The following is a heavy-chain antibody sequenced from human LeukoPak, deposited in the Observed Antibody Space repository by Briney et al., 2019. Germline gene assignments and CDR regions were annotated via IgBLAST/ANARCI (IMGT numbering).Heavy chain of an antibody. Sequence: SETLSLTCTVSGGSISTYYWSWIRQPPGKGLEWIGYIHYSGSTSYNPSLKSRITISVDTSKNQLSLILNYVTAADTAVYYCAREYSAFEIWGQGTMVTVSS. CDR3: AREYSAFEI. CDR1: GGSISTYY. V-gene: IGHV4-59*01. D-gene: IGHD1-1*01. CDR2: IHYSGST. J-gene: IGHJ3*02.